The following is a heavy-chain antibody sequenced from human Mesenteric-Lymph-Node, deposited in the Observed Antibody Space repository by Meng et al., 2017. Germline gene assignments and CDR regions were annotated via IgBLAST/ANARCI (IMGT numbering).Heavy chain of an antibody. Sequence: ESLKISCAASGFTFDDYAMHWVRQPPGKGLEWIGYNFNDGRTNYNPSLKTRVTMSIDTSKNQFSLTLSSVTAADTAIYYCARDNMGSIDYWGQGNLVTVS. J-gene: IGHJ4*02. V-gene: IGHV4-59*01. CDR3: ARDNMGSIDY. D-gene: IGHD1-26*01. CDR2: NFNDGRT. CDR1: GFTFDDYA.